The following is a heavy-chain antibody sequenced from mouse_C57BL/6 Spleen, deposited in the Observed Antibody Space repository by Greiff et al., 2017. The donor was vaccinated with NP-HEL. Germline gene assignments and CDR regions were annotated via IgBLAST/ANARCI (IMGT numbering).Heavy chain of an antibody. CDR1: GYSITSGYY. V-gene: IGHV3-6*01. Sequence: EVKVEESGPGLVKPSQSLSLTCSVTGYSITSGYYWNWIRQFPGNKLEWMGYISYDGSNNYNPSLKNRISITRDTSKNQFFLKLNSVTTEDTATYYCARDSIYDGYGYWGQGTTLTVSS. CDR3: ARDSIYDGYGY. CDR2: ISYDGSN. J-gene: IGHJ2*01. D-gene: IGHD2-3*01.